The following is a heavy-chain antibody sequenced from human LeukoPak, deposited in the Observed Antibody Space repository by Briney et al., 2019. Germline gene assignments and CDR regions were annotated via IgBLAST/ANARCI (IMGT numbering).Heavy chain of an antibody. CDR1: GFTFSSYG. CDR3: AKDMRLMVRGVIAGY. J-gene: IGHJ4*02. V-gene: IGHV3-30*02. D-gene: IGHD3-10*01. CDR2: IRYDGSNK. Sequence: GGSLRLSCAASGFTFSSYGMHWVRQAPGKGLEWVAFIRYDGSNKYYADSVKGRFTISRDNSKSTLYLQMNSLRAEDTAVYYCAKDMRLMVRGVIAGYWGQGTLVTVSS.